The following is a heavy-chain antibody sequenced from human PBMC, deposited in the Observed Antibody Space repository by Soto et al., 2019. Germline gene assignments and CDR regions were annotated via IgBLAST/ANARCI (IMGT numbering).Heavy chain of an antibody. Sequence: SETLSLTCTVSGGSISSSSYYWGWIRQPPGKGLEWIGSIYYSGSTYYNPSLKSRVTISVDTSKNQFSLKLSSVTAADTAVYYCARHRSDFWFDPWGQGTLVTVS. CDR3: ARHRSDFWFDP. D-gene: IGHD2-15*01. CDR2: IYYSGST. J-gene: IGHJ5*02. CDR1: GGSISSSSYY. V-gene: IGHV4-39*01.